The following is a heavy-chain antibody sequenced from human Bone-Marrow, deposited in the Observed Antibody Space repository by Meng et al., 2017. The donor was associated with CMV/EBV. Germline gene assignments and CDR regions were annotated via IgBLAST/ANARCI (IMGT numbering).Heavy chain of an antibody. V-gene: IGHV3-74*01. D-gene: IGHD3-3*01. Sequence: GGSLRLSCAASGFTFSSYWMHWVRQAPGKGLVWVSRINSDGSSTSYADSVKGRFTISRDNAKNTLYLQMNSLRAEDTAVYYCARDLGKGFLEWLSHYGMDVRGQGTKVTVS. J-gene: IGHJ6*02. CDR3: ARDLGKGFLEWLSHYGMDV. CDR1: GFTFSSYW. CDR2: INSDGSST.